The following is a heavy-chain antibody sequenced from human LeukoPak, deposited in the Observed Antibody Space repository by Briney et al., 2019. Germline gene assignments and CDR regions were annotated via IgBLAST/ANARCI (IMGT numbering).Heavy chain of an antibody. D-gene: IGHD2-8*01. J-gene: IGHJ4*02. V-gene: IGHV1-3*01. CDR1: GYTFTSYA. CDR3: ARDPGIVLMVYGFDY. Sequence: GASVKVSCKASGYTFTSYAMHWVRQAPGQRLEWMGWINAGNGNTKYTQKFQGRVTITRDTSASTAYMELSSLRSEDTAVYYCARDPGIVLMVYGFDYWGQGTLVTVSS. CDR2: INAGNGNT.